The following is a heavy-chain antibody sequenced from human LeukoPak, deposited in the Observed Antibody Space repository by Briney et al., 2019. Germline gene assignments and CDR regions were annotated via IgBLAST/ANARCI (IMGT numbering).Heavy chain of an antibody. J-gene: IGHJ4*02. V-gene: IGHV4-59*08. CDR3: ARIDGDLLDL. D-gene: IGHD4-17*01. Sequence: PSETLSLTCSVSGGSFSTYYWTWIRQPPGKGLEYIGYVYYTGSTNYNPSVQSRVAISIDTSKNQFSLKLRSVTAADTAVYFCARIDGDLLDLWGQGTLVAVSS. CDR2: VYYTGST. CDR1: GGSFSTYY.